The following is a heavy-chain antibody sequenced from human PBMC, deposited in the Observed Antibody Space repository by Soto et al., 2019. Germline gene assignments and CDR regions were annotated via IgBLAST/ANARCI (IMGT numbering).Heavy chain of an antibody. CDR3: AGAHSTAPAAFDV. CDR1: GVSISRDNR. D-gene: IGHD5-18*01. J-gene: IGHJ3*01. V-gene: IGHV4-4*02. CDR2: IYHTGTT. Sequence: QVQLQESGPGLVRPSATLSLTCGVSGVSISRDNRWNWVRQPPGKGLEWIGEIYHTGTTFFAPSLKSRVAISVDKSTNEFTLTLTSVTAADTAVYYCAGAHSTAPAAFDVWGQGEVVIVSS.